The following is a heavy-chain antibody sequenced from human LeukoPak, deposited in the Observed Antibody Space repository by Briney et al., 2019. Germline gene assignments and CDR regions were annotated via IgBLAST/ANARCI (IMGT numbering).Heavy chain of an antibody. Sequence: PSETLPLTCAVYGGSFSGYYWSWIRQPPGKGLEWIGEIHDSGSTKYNPSLKSRVTISIDTSKNHFSLELTSVTAADTAVYYCARGSKAVRPWFDYWGQGTLVTVSS. CDR1: GGSFSGYY. CDR3: ARGSKAVRPWFDY. V-gene: IGHV4-34*01. D-gene: IGHD6-6*01. J-gene: IGHJ4*02. CDR2: IHDSGST.